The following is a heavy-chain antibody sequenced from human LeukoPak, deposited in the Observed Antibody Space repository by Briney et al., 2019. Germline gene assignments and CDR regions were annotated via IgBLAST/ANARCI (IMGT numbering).Heavy chain of an antibody. CDR3: ARDQYSSGWYALDV. CDR2: INSDGSST. V-gene: IGHV3-74*01. J-gene: IGHJ6*04. Sequence: GGSLRLSCAASGFTFSSYWMHWVRQAPGKGLVWVSRINSDGSSTSYADSVKGRFTISRDNAKNTLYLQMNSLRAEDTAVYYCARDQYSSGWYALDVWGKGTTVTISS. D-gene: IGHD6-19*01. CDR1: GFTFSSYW.